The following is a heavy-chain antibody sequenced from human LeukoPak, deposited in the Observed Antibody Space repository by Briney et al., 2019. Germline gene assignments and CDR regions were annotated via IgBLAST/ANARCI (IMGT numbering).Heavy chain of an antibody. J-gene: IGHJ4*02. D-gene: IGHD5-12*01. CDR1: GYTLTELS. V-gene: IGHV1-24*01. Sequence: ASVKVSCKVSGYTLTELSMHWVRQAPGKGLEWMGGFDPEDGETIYAQKFQGRVTMTEDTSTDTAYMELSSLRSEDTAVYYCAIRGYSGYDSGAYFDYWGQGTLVTVSS. CDR2: FDPEDGET. CDR3: AIRGYSGYDSGAYFDY.